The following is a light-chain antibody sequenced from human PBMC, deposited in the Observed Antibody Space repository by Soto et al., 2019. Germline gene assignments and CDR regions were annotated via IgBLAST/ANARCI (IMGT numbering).Light chain of an antibody. CDR3: QHYNSYSEA. J-gene: IGKJ1*01. CDR2: AAS. CDR1: QGIRND. Sequence: IKLTQSPSSLSASVGDRVTITCRASQGIRNDLGWFQQKPGKAPKRLIYAASSLQSGVPSRFSGSGSGTEFTLTISSLQPDDFATYYCQHYNSYSEAFGQGTKVDIK. V-gene: IGKV1-17*01.